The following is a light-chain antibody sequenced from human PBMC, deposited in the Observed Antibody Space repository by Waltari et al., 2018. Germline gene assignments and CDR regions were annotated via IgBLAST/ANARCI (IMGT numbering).Light chain of an antibody. CDR3: ATWDDSLNGPV. CDR2: SNN. V-gene: IGLV1-44*01. CDR1: SSNLGSNT. Sequence: QSVLTQPPSASGTPGQRVTISCSGSSSNLGSNTLNWYQQLPGTAPKPPIYSNNQRPSGVPDRFSGSKSGTSASLAISGLQSEDEADYYCATWDDSLNGPVFGGGTKLTVL. J-gene: IGLJ3*02.